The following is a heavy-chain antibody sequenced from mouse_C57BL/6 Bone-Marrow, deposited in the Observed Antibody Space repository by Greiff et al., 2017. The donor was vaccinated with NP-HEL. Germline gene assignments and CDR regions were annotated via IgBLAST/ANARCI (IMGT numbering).Heavy chain of an antibody. CDR1: GFTFSSYG. CDR3: ARQGVVATWYFDV. Sequence: EVQGVESGGDLVKPGGSLKLSCAASGFTFSSYGMSWVRQTPDKRLEWVATISSGGSYTYYPDSVKGRFTISRDNAKNTLYLQMSSLKSEDTAMYYCARQGVVATWYFDVWGTGTTVTVSS. CDR2: ISSGGSYT. J-gene: IGHJ1*03. D-gene: IGHD1-1*01. V-gene: IGHV5-6*01.